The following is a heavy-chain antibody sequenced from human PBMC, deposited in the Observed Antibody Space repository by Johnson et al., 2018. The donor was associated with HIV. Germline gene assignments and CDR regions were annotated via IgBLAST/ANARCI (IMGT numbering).Heavy chain of an antibody. CDR3: AKDQWSSSWTIYSFDI. Sequence: VQLVESGGGVVQPGGSLRLSCAASGFTVSSNYMSWVRQAPGKGLEWVSVIYSGGSTYYADSVKGRFTISRDNYKNTLYLQMNSLLAEDTAVYYCAKDQWSSSWTIYSFDIWGQGTMVTVSS. CDR2: IYSGGST. D-gene: IGHD6-13*01. V-gene: IGHV3-66*01. CDR1: GFTVSSNY. J-gene: IGHJ3*02.